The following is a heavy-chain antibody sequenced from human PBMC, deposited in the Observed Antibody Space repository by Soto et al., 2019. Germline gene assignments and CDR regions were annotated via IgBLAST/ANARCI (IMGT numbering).Heavy chain of an antibody. CDR1: GGTFSSYA. CDR2: IIPIFGTA. D-gene: IGHD3-9*01. Sequence: QVQLVQSGAEVKKPGSSVKVSCKASGGTFSSYAISWVRQAPGQGLEWMGGIIPIFGTANYAQKFQGRVTITADESTSTAYMELSSLRSEDTAVYYCARAASYYDILTGYYSLFDPWGQGTLVTVSS. V-gene: IGHV1-69*01. J-gene: IGHJ5*02. CDR3: ARAASYYDILTGYYSLFDP.